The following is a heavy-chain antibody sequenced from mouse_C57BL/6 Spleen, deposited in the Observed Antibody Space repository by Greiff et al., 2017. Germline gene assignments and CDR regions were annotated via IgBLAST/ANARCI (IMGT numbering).Heavy chain of an antibody. CDR3: ARYRPDYYAMDY. J-gene: IGHJ4*01. V-gene: IGHV7-3*01. CDR2: IRNKANGYTT. CDR1: GFTFTDYY. Sequence: EVKLVESGGGLVQPGGSLSLSCAASGFTFTDYYMSWVRQPPGKALEWLGFIRNKANGYTTEYSASVKGRFTISRDNSQSILYLQMNALRAEDSATYYCARYRPDYYAMDYWGQGTSVTVSS.